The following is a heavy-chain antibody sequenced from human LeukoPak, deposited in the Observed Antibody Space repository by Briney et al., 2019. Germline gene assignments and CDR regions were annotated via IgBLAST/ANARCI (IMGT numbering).Heavy chain of an antibody. D-gene: IGHD1/OR15-1a*01. J-gene: IGHJ4*02. CDR3: ARGTSTGDY. CDR2: IRYDGSNK. Sequence: GGSLRLSCAASGFTDSSNYMSWVRQAPGKGLEWVAFIRYDGSNKYYADSVKGRFTISRDSSKNTLYLQMNSLRAEDTAVYYCARGTSTGDYWGQGTLVTVSS. V-gene: IGHV3-30*02. CDR1: GFTDSSNY.